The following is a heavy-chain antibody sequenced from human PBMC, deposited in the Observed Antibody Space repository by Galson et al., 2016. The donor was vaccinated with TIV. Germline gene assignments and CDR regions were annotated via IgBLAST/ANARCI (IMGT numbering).Heavy chain of an antibody. CDR2: IYYSGST. Sequence: TLSLTCSVFGGSISNGDYYWSWIRQPPGKGLEWIGNIYYSGSTNLNPSLRSRLTMSVDRSRNLFSLNLYSVTAADTAVYYCARDAGKYYHACDIWGQGTVVAVSS. J-gene: IGHJ3*02. CDR3: ARDAGKYYHACDI. V-gene: IGHV4-30-4*01. D-gene: IGHD1-14*01. CDR1: GGSISNGDYY.